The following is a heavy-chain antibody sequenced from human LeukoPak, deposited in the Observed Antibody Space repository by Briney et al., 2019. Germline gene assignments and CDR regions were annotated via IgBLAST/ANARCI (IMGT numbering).Heavy chain of an antibody. CDR3: AATMPGQLWLDY. J-gene: IGHJ4*02. CDR1: GYTLTELS. D-gene: IGHD5-18*01. CDR2: FDPEDGET. Sequence: GASVKVSCKVSGYTLTELSMHWVRQAPGKGLGWMGGFDPEDGETIYAQKFQGRVTMTEDTSTDTAYMELSSLRSEDTAVYYCAATMPGQLWLDYWGQGTLVTVSS. V-gene: IGHV1-24*01.